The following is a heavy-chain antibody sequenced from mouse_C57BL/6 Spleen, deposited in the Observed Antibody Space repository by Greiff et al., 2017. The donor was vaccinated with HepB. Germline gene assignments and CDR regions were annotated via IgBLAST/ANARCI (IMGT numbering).Heavy chain of an antibody. CDR1: GYTFTDYN. CDR2: INPNNGGT. D-gene: IGHD1-1*01. J-gene: IGHJ4*01. V-gene: IGHV1-22*01. CDR3: ANYYGSIRGAMDY. Sequence: EVQLQQSGPELVKPGASVKMSCKASGYTFTDYNMHWVKQSHGKSLEWIGYINPNNGGTSYNQKFKGKATLTVNKSSSTAYMEPRSLTSEDSAVYYCANYYGSIRGAMDYWGQRTSVTVSS.